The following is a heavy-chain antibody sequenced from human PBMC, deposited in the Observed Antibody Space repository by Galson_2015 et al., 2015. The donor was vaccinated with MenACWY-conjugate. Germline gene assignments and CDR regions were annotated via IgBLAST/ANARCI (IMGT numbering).Heavy chain of an antibody. CDR2: ITPIFGTA. CDR1: GGTFSSYA. CDR3: ARDSGYDPYYYYYMDV. Sequence: SVKVSCKASGGTFSSYAISWVRQAPGQGLEWMGGITPIFGTANYAQKFQGRVTITADKSTSTAYMELSSLRSEDTAVYYCARDSGYDPYYYYYMDVWGKGTTVTVSS. V-gene: IGHV1-69*06. J-gene: IGHJ6*03. D-gene: IGHD5-12*01.